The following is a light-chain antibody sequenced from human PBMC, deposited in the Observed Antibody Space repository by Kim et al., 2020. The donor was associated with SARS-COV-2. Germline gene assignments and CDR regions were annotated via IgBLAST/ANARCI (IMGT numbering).Light chain of an antibody. J-gene: IGLJ1*01. CDR1: SSDVGGYNS. V-gene: IGLV2-14*03. CDR3: TSYTSSNTYV. CDR2: GVT. Sequence: LSQPASVSASPGQSITISCIGTSSDVGGYNSVSWYQQHPGKAPKVMVYGVTNRPSGISDRFSGSKSGNTASLTISGLQAEDEADYYCTSYTSSNTYVFGTGTKVTVL.